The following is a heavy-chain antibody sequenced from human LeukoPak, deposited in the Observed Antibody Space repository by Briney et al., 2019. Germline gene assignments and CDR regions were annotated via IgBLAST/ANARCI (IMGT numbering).Heavy chain of an antibody. V-gene: IGHV3-9*01. J-gene: IGHJ5*02. Sequence: GGSLRLSCAASGFTFDDYAMHWVRQAPGKGLEWVSGISLNSGSIGYADSVKGRFTISRDNAKNSLYLQMNSLRAEDTALYYCAKDRSAYYYDSSGYFNWFDPWGRGTLVTVSS. D-gene: IGHD3-22*01. CDR1: GFTFDDYA. CDR2: ISLNSGSI. CDR3: AKDRSAYYYDSSGYFNWFDP.